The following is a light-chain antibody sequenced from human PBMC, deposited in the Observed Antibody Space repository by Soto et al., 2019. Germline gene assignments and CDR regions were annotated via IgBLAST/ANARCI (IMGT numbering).Light chain of an antibody. CDR3: MQGTHWPPT. CDR1: QSLVYSDGNTY. CDR2: KVS. J-gene: IGKJ4*01. V-gene: IGKV2-30*01. Sequence: DVVMTQSPLSLPVTLGQPASISCRSSQSLVYSDGNTYLNWFQQRPGQSPRRLIYKVSNRDSGVPDRFSGSGSGTDFTLKISRVEAEYVGVYYCMQGTHWPPTFGGGNKVEIK.